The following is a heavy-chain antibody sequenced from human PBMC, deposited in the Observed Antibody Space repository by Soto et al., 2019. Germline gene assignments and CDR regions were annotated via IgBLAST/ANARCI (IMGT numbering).Heavy chain of an antibody. CDR2: LLYRGTA. J-gene: IGHJ3*01. CDR1: DSSMSPYY. Sequence: QVQLQESGPRLVKPSETLSLTCSVSDSSMSPYYWTWFRQAPGKGLEWIGHLLYRGTATYNPALQGRGTISLDTSKKQVSLQLSSVIAADTAVYYCAIDKDFILGGYAFGYWGPGTLVTVSS. V-gene: IGHV4-59*01. CDR3: AIDKDFILGGYAFGY. D-gene: IGHD1-26*01.